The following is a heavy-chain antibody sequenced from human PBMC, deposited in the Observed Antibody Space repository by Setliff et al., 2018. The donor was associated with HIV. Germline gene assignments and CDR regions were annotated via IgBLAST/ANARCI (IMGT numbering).Heavy chain of an antibody. CDR2: NDNDGSST. Sequence: PGGSLRLSCVASGFTFSSYWMHWVRQAPGKGLVWVSRNDNDGSSTDYADSVKGRFTISRDSAKNTLYLQMSSLRAEDTAVYYCARILVGGTRAFDVWGQGTMVTVSS. CDR3: ARILVGGTRAFDV. J-gene: IGHJ3*01. D-gene: IGHD1-26*01. V-gene: IGHV3-74*01. CDR1: GFTFSSYW.